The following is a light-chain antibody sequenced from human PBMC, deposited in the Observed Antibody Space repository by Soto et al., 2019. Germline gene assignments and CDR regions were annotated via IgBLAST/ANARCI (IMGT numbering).Light chain of an antibody. Sequence: EIVLTQSPGTLSLSPGARATLSCRASQSVGSNFLAWYHQKPGQAPKLLISGASSRATGIPDRFSGSGSGTDFTLTISRLEPEDFALYYWQQYGSSPGTFGQGTKLEIK. V-gene: IGKV3-20*01. CDR1: QSVGSNF. J-gene: IGKJ2*02. CDR3: QQYGSSPGT. CDR2: GAS.